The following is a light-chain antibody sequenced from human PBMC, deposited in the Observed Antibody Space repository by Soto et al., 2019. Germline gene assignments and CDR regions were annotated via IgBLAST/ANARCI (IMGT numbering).Light chain of an antibody. CDR3: QQYGSSLRT. Sequence: EIVLTQSPGTLSLSPGERATLSCRASQSVSSNLAWYQQKPGQAPRLLVYGASNRATGIPDRFSGSGSGTDFTLTISRLEPEDFAVYYCQQYGSSLRTFGQGTKVDI. J-gene: IGKJ1*01. CDR2: GAS. V-gene: IGKV3-20*01. CDR1: QSVSSN.